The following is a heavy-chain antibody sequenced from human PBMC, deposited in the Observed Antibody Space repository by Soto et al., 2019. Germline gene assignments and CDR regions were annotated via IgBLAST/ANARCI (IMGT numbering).Heavy chain of an antibody. CDR2: IDPSDSYT. Sequence: GESLKISCKGSGYSFTSYWISWVRQMPGKGLEWMGRIDPSDSYTNYSPSFQGHVTISADKSISTAYLQWSSLKASDTAMYYCAGTLAAAAYYYGMDVWGQGTTVTVSS. V-gene: IGHV5-10-1*01. CDR3: AGTLAAAAYYYGMDV. J-gene: IGHJ6*02. D-gene: IGHD6-13*01. CDR1: GYSFTSYW.